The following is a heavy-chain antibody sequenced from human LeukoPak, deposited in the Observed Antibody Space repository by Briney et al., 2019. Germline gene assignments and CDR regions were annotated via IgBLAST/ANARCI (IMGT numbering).Heavy chain of an antibody. Sequence: ASVKVSCKASGGTFSSYAISWVRQAPGQGLEWMGGIIPIFGTANYAQKFQGRVTITADESTSTAYMELNSLRAEDTAVYYCARDLGPYDYGDLNGPLGYWGQGTLVTVSS. CDR2: IIPIFGTA. J-gene: IGHJ4*02. CDR1: GGTFSSYA. D-gene: IGHD4-17*01. V-gene: IGHV1-69*13. CDR3: ARDLGPYDYGDLNGPLGY.